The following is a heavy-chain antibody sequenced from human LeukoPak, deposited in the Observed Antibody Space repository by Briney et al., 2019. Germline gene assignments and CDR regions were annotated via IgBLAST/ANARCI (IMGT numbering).Heavy chain of an antibody. Sequence: SETLSLTCAVYGGSFSGYYWSWIRQPPGKGLEWIGEINRSGSTNYNPSLKSRVTISVDTSKNQFSLKLSSVTAADTAVYYCARGLTYYYDSSGYYPRGWFDPWGQGTLVTVSS. CDR2: INRSGST. J-gene: IGHJ5*02. D-gene: IGHD3-22*01. CDR3: ARGLTYYYDSSGYYPRGWFDP. V-gene: IGHV4-34*01. CDR1: GGSFSGYY.